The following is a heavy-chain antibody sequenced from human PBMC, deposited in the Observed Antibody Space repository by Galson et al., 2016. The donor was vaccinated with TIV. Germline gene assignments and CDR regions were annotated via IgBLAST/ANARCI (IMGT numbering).Heavy chain of an antibody. D-gene: IGHD1-26*01. CDR1: GLTVSDNY. Sequence: SLRLSCASSGLTVSDNYMTWVRQAPGKGLELVSLISSGGYTYYADSARGRFTISRDTSKNTLYLQMGSLRIEDTAVYFCAKHRLWAESREPFDHWGQGTLVTVSS. J-gene: IGHJ4*02. CDR3: AKHRLWAESREPFDH. CDR2: ISSGGYT. V-gene: IGHV3-66*04.